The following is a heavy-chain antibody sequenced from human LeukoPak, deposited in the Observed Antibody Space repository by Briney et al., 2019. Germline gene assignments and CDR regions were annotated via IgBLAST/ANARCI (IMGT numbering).Heavy chain of an antibody. CDR3: AKEEASDGYNYVDYFDY. V-gene: IGHV3-23*01. J-gene: IGHJ4*02. CDR1: GFTFSSYA. Sequence: GGSLRLSCAASGFTFSSYAMSWVRQAPGKGLEWVSAISGSGGSTYDADSVKGRFTISRDNSKNTLYLQMNSLRAEDTAVYYCAKEEASDGYNYVDYFDYWGQGTLVTVSS. D-gene: IGHD5-24*01. CDR2: ISGSGGST.